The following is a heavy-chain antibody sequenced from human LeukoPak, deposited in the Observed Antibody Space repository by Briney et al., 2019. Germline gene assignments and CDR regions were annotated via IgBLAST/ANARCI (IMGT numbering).Heavy chain of an antibody. D-gene: IGHD4-23*01. Sequence: GGSLRLSCAASGFTFSSYAMSWVRQAPGKGLEWVSAISGSGGSTYYADSVKGRFTISRDNSKNTLYLQMNSLRAEDTAVYYCAKAPDYGGNSEYFQHWGQGTLVTVSS. CDR2: ISGSGGST. V-gene: IGHV3-23*01. J-gene: IGHJ1*01. CDR3: AKAPDYGGNSEYFQH. CDR1: GFTFSSYA.